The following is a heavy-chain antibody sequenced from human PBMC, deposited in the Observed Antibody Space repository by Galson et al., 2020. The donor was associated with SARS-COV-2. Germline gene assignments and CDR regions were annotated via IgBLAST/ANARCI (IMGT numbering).Heavy chain of an antibody. CDR1: GFTFDDYG. CDR3: VRVGPEGFPDSSWYYFDY. J-gene: IGHJ4*02. CDR2: INWNGGST. D-gene: IGHD6-13*01. Sequence: GESLKISCAASGFTFDDYGMSWVRQAPGKGLEWVSGINWNGGSTGYADSVKGRFTISRDNAKNSLYLQMNSLRAEDTALYHCVRVGPEGFPDSSWYYFDYWGQGTLVTVSS. V-gene: IGHV3-20*01.